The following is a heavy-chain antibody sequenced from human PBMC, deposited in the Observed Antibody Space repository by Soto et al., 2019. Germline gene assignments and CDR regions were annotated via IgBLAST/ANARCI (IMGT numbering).Heavy chain of an antibody. CDR1: GGSISSSSYY. Sequence: PSETLSLTCTVSGGSISSSSYYWGWIRQPPGKGLEWIGSIYYSGSTYYNPSLKSRVTISVDTSKNQFSLKLSSVTAADTAVYYCARQLVEMATIANFDYWGQGTLVTVSS. CDR3: ARQLVEMATIANFDY. V-gene: IGHV4-39*01. J-gene: IGHJ4*02. D-gene: IGHD5-12*01. CDR2: IYYSGST.